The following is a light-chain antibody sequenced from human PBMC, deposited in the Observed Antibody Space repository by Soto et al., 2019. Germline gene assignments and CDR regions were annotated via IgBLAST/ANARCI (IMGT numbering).Light chain of an antibody. Sequence: QSALTQPASVSGSPGQSITISCTGTSGDVGGYNHVAWYQQYPGKAPKLIIFEVSDRPSGISNRFSGSKSANTASLSISGLQAEDEADYYCSSYKRGATLVFGGGTKLTVL. V-gene: IGLV2-14*01. CDR3: SSYKRGATLV. CDR2: EVS. CDR1: SGDVGGYNH. J-gene: IGLJ2*01.